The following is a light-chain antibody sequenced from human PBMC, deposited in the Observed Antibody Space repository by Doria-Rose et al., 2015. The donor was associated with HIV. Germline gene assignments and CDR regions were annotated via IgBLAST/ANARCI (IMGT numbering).Light chain of an antibody. CDR2: DVI. J-gene: IGLJ2*01. V-gene: IGLV2-14*03. Sequence: QSVLIQPASLSGSPGQSITISCKGTSSDLSGYNSVSWYQQYPGRAPKVIIYDVIRRPSGVSYRFSASKSGNTASLTISGLQPEDEAYYYCNSYTASGHVVFGGGTKLAVL. CDR3: NSYTASGHVV. CDR1: SSDLSGYNS.